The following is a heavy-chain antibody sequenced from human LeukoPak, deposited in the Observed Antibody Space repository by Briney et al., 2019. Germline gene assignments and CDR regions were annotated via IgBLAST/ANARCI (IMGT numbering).Heavy chain of an antibody. CDR2: ISSSGSTI. Sequence: GGSLRLSCAASGFTFSSYWMTWVRQAPGKGLEWVSYISSSGSTIYYADSVKGRFTISRDNAKNSLYLQMNSLRAEDTAVYYCARDRLYYYDSSGDLDYWGQGTLVTVSS. V-gene: IGHV3-48*04. CDR3: ARDRLYYYDSSGDLDY. J-gene: IGHJ4*02. D-gene: IGHD3-22*01. CDR1: GFTFSSYW.